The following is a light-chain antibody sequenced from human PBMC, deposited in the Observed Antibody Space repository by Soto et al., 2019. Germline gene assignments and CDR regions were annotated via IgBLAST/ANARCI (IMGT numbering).Light chain of an antibody. CDR1: SSNIGSNT. V-gene: IGLV1-44*01. CDR3: AAWDDSLNVV. J-gene: IGLJ2*01. CDR2: SNN. Sequence: QPVLTQPPSASGTPGQRVTISCSGSSSNIGSNTVNWYQQLPGTAPKLLIYSNNQRPSGVPDRFSGSKYGTSASLAISGPQSEDEADYYCAAWDDSLNVVFGGGTKLTVL.